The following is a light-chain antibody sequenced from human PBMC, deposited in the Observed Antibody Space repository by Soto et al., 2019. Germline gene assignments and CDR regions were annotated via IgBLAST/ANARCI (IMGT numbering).Light chain of an antibody. V-gene: IGKV1-27*01. CDR1: QAIKKC. Sequence: DFRMTQSPSSLSASVGDRVTVTCRASQAIKKCLAWYQQKPGKVPKLLIYAASTLQSGVPSRFSGSGSETDFTITISNLQPEDVATYYCQRYDIAPWAFGQGTKVEIK. CDR2: AAS. CDR3: QRYDIAPWA. J-gene: IGKJ1*01.